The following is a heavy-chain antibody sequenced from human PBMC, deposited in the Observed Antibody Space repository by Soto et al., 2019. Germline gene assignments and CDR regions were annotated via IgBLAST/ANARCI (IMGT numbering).Heavy chain of an antibody. D-gene: IGHD2-8*02. V-gene: IGHV3-33*01. CDR1: GFTFSNYG. CDR2: IWSDGSDE. Sequence: QVQLVESGGGVVQPGRSLRLSCAASGFTFSNYGMHWVRQAPGKGLEWVAVIWSDGSDEYYADSVKGRFTISRANSKNTLYLQMNSLRAEDTAVYYCARAYYSTVPFDYWGQGTLVTVSS. CDR3: ARAYYSTVPFDY. J-gene: IGHJ4*02.